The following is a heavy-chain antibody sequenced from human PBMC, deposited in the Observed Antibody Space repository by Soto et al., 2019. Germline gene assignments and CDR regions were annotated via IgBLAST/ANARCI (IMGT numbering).Heavy chain of an antibody. D-gene: IGHD3-3*01. CDR2: MNPNSGNT. J-gene: IGHJ6*03. V-gene: IGHV1-8*01. CDR1: GYTFTSYD. CDR3: ARIRKEDYDFWSGYYRYYYYYYMDV. Sequence: ASVKVSCKASGYTFTSYDINWVRQATGQGLEWMGWMNPNSGNTGYAQKFQGRVTMTRNTSISTAYMELSSLRSEDTAVYYCARIRKEDYDFWSGYYRYYYYYYMDVWGKGTTVTVSS.